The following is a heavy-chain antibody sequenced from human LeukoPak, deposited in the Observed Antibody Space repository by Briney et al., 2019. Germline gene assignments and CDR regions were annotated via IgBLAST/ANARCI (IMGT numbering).Heavy chain of an antibody. Sequence: PSETLSLTCTVSDGSISSSIYYWGWIRQPPGKGLEWIGSIYSSGSTYYNPSLKSRVTISVDTSKNQFSLKLTSVTAADTAMYYCAGGYGDYDVYHYWGQGTLVTVSS. CDR1: DGSISSSIYY. J-gene: IGHJ4*02. CDR3: AGGYGDYDVYHY. CDR2: IYSSGST. V-gene: IGHV4-39*01. D-gene: IGHD5-12*01.